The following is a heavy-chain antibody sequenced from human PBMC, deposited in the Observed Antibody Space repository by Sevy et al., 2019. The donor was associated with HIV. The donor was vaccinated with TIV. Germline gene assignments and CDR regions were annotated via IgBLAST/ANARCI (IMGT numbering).Heavy chain of an antibody. J-gene: IGHJ4*01. CDR3: TRDAIYSHPWEFDW. CDR2: FNPNNGDS. D-gene: IGHD1-26*01. Sequence: AAVKVSCKASGFTFSDYYMHWVRQAPGQGLEWMGWFNPNNGDSRSAQKFQGRVTLSGDMSISTAYMELTRLRFDDTAIYFCTRDAIYSHPWEFDWWGHGAMVTVSS. V-gene: IGHV1-2*02. CDR1: GFTFSDYY.